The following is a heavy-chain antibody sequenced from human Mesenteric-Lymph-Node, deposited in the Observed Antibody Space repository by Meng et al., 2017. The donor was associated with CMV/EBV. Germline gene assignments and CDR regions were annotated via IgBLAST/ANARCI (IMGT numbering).Heavy chain of an antibody. V-gene: IGHV3-23*01. CDR1: GFTFSSYA. Sequence: GESLKISCAASGFTFSSYAMSWVRQAPGKGLEWVSSISVSGGSTYYADSVKGRFTISRDNSKNTVYLQMNSLRAEDTAVYYCARDHCSSMNCYPGGGDFDYWGQGALVTVSS. D-gene: IGHD2-2*01. CDR2: ISVSGGST. J-gene: IGHJ4*02. CDR3: ARDHCSSMNCYPGGGDFDY.